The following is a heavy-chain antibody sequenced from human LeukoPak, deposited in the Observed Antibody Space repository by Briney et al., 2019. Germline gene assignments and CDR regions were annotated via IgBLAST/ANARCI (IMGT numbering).Heavy chain of an antibody. D-gene: IGHD3-22*01. V-gene: IGHV3-66*01. CDR1: EFSVGSNY. J-gene: IGHJ5*02. CDR3: ARDNYDSSWFDP. Sequence: GGSLRLSCAASEFSVGSNYMTWVRQAPGKGLEWVSLIYSGGSTYYADSVKGRFTISRDNAKNSLYLQMNSLRAEDTAVYYCARDNYDSSWFDPWGQGALVTVSS. CDR2: IYSGGST.